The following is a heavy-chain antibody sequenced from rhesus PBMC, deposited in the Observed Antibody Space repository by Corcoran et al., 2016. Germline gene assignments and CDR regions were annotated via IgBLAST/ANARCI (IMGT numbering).Heavy chain of an antibody. Sequence: QSQLQESGPGLVNPSETLSVTCTVSGGSISGSYWSWVRQAPGKGLEWIGYIYGSGSSSNYNPPLKSRVTLSVDTSKNQVSLKLTSVTAADTAIYFCAGARTCDYWGPGVLVTVSS. CDR1: GGSISGSY. D-gene: IGHD1-38*01. V-gene: IGHV4-169*01. CDR3: AGARTCDY. CDR2: IYGSGSSS. J-gene: IGHJ4*01.